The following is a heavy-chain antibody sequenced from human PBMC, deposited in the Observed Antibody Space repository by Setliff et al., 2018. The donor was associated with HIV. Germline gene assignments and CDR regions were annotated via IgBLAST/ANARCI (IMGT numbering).Heavy chain of an antibody. Sequence: SVKVSCKTSRGTFSSFALSWVRQAPGQGLEWMGWISAYIGDTKSAQTFQGRVTITTDESTSTAYMELSSLRSEDTAVYYCARDSSGVPSLRYMDVWGKGTTVTVSS. CDR2: ISAYIGDT. CDR1: RGTFSSFA. D-gene: IGHD3-22*01. V-gene: IGHV1-69*05. CDR3: ARDSSGVPSLRYMDV. J-gene: IGHJ6*03.